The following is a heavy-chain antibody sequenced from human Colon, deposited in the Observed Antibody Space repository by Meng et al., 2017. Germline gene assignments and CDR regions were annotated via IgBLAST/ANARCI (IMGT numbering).Heavy chain of an antibody. CDR3: ARAGPFYDSLGYVYYYDF. J-gene: IGHJ4*02. V-gene: IGHV1-3*04. CDR1: GYNFISTS. CDR2: INTGNGNT. Sequence: QVQLVQSGAEVREPGAPVKVAGKASGYNFISTSMSWVRQAPGQGLEWMGWINTGNGNTKLSQTFQDRVIITRDASANTVFLEVSSLRSEDTAVYYCARAGPFYDSLGYVYYYDFWGQGTLVTVSS. D-gene: IGHD3-22*01.